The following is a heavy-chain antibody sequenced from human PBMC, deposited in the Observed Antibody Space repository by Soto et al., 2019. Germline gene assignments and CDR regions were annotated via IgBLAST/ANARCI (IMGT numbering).Heavy chain of an antibody. CDR1: GFTFSSYA. CDR3: AIGDILTGSRQGWDY. V-gene: IGHV3-23*01. Sequence: EVQLLESGGGLVQPGGSLRLSCVASGFTFSSYAMSWVRQAPGRGLECVSAIDGSGAGTYYSDSVRGRFTISRDNSKNTLDLHMDSLRAEDTAVYYCAIGDILTGSRQGWDYWVQGTLVTVSS. CDR2: IDGSGAGT. J-gene: IGHJ4*02. D-gene: IGHD3-9*01.